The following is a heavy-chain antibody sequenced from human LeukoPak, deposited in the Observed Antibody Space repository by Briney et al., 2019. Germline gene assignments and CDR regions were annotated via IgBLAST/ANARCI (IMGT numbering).Heavy chain of an antibody. Sequence: GASVKVSCKASGGTFRSYAISWVRQAPGQGLEWMGGIIPTFGTANYAQKFQGRVTITADESTSTAYMELSSLRSEDTAVYYCASSYGSGRYPNWFDPWGQGTLVTVSS. CDR2: IIPTFGTA. J-gene: IGHJ5*02. D-gene: IGHD3-10*01. CDR3: ASSYGSGRYPNWFDP. CDR1: GGTFRSYA. V-gene: IGHV1-69*13.